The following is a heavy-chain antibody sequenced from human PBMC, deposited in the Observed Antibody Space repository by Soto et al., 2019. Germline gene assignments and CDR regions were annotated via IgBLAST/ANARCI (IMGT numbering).Heavy chain of an antibody. Sequence: EVQLVESGGGLVKPGGSLRLSCAASGFTFSSYSMNWVRQAPGKGLEWVSSISSSSSYIYYADSVKGRFTISRDNAKNSLYLQMNSLRAEDTAVYYCASVTPLIWYFDLWGRGTLVTVSS. J-gene: IGHJ2*01. CDR3: ASVTPLIWYFDL. CDR2: ISSSSSYI. V-gene: IGHV3-21*01. CDR1: GFTFSSYS. D-gene: IGHD2-8*01.